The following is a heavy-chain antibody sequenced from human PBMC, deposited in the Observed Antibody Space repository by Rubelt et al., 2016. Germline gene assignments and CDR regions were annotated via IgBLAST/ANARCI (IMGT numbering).Heavy chain of an antibody. V-gene: IGHV3-23*01. CDR3: ARGYYYETNGLRNGLDV. D-gene: IGHD3-22*01. CDR2: ISSSESNP. Sequence: GGGLVQPGGSLRLSCAASGFTFNSYAMTWVRQAPGKGLQWVSGISSSESNPYYAASVKDRFTISRDNTKNTLFLHMNSLRAEDTAVYYCARGYYYETNGLRNGLDVWGQGTTVTVSS. CDR1: GFTFNSYA. J-gene: IGHJ6*02.